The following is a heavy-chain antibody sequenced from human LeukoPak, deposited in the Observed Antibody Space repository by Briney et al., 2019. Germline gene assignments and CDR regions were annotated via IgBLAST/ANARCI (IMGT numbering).Heavy chain of an antibody. J-gene: IGHJ6*03. Sequence: TPSETLSLTCTVSGGSISSYYWSWIRQPPGKGLEWIGYIYYSGSTNYNPSLKSRVTISVDTSKNQFSLKLSSVTAADTAVYYCARQVAAAGPTIYYYYYYMDVWGKGTTVTISS. V-gene: IGHV4-59*08. D-gene: IGHD6-13*01. CDR1: GGSISSYY. CDR2: IYYSGST. CDR3: ARQVAAAGPTIYYYYYYMDV.